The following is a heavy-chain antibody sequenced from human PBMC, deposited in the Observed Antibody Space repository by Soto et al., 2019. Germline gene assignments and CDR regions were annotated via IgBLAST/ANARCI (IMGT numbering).Heavy chain of an antibody. CDR2: IYYSGST. CDR1: GGSISSGGYY. CDR3: ARGLKGSTPFDY. V-gene: IGHV4-31*03. Sequence: SETLSLTCTVSGGSISSGGYYWSWIRQHPGKGLEWIGYIYYSGSTYYNPSLKSRVTISVDTSKNQFSLKLSSVTAADTAVYYCARGLKGSTPFDYWGQGTLVTVSS. J-gene: IGHJ4*02. D-gene: IGHD1-26*01.